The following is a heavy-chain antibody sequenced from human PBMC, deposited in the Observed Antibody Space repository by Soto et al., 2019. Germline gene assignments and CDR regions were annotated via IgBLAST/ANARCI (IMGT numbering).Heavy chain of an antibody. CDR3: AKDPCSSTSCHFDY. Sequence: PGGSLRLSCAASGFTFSSYGMHWVRQAPGEGLEWVAVISYDGSNKYYADSVKGRFTISRDNSKNTLYLQMNSLRAEDTAVYYCAKDPCSSTSCHFDYWGQGTLVTVSS. V-gene: IGHV3-30*18. CDR1: GFTFSSYG. CDR2: ISYDGSNK. J-gene: IGHJ4*02. D-gene: IGHD2-2*01.